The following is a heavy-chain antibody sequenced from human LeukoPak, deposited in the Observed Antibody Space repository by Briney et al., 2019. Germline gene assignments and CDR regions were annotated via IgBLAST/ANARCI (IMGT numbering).Heavy chain of an antibody. CDR2: INIGGTNT. J-gene: IGHJ5*02. V-gene: IGHV3-11*01. Sequence: PGGSLTLSCAPSGFTLNDYDMRWLRQATGKGLEWVSDINIGGTNTHYGDSVKGRFTISRDNDKKSLYLEMNNPRAEDTAVYYCATDGAGFDTWGQGVLVTVSS. CDR3: ATDGAGFDT. CDR1: GFTLNDYD.